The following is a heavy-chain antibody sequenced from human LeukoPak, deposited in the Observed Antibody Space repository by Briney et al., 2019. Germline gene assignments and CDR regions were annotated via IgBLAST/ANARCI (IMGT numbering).Heavy chain of an antibody. J-gene: IGHJ6*02. D-gene: IGHD6-13*01. V-gene: IGHV4-34*01. Sequence: SETLSLTCAVYGGSFSGYYWSWIRQPPGKGLEWIGEINHSGSTNYNPSLKSRVTISVDTSKNQFSLKLSSVTAADTAVYYCARGRILSSWYSPYYYGMDVWGQGTTVTVSS. CDR2: INHSGST. CDR1: GGSFSGYY. CDR3: ARGRILSSWYSPYYYGMDV.